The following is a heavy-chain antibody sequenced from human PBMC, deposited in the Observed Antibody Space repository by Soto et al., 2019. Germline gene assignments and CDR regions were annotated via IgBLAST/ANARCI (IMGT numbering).Heavy chain of an antibody. D-gene: IGHD3-10*01. CDR3: AKDPRVRGVTPQYCDY. J-gene: IGHJ4*02. Sequence: GGSLRLSCAASGFTFSSYAMSWVRQAPGKGQEWVSAISGSGGSTYYADSVKGRFTISRGNSKNTLYLQMNSLRAEDTAVYYCAKDPRVRGVTPQYCDYWGQGTLVTVSS. CDR1: GFTFSSYA. V-gene: IGHV3-23*01. CDR2: ISGSGGST.